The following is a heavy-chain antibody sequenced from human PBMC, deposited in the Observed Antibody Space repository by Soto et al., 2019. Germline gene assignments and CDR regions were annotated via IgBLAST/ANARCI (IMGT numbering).Heavy chain of an antibody. CDR1: GYSFISYW. J-gene: IGHJ4*02. CDR3: ARQPKGATRPRHFDY. V-gene: IGHV5-51*01. CDR2: IYPGDSDT. Sequence: GESLKISCKASGYSFISYWIGWVRQMPGKGLEWMGIIYPGDSDTRYSPSFQGQVTISADKSISPAYLQWSSLKASDTAMYYCARQPKGATRPRHFDYWGQGTLVTVSS. D-gene: IGHD1-26*01.